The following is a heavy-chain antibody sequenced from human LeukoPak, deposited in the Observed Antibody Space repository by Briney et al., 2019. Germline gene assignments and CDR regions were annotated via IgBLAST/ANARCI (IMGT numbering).Heavy chain of an antibody. CDR2: INHSGST. CDR1: GGSFSGYY. D-gene: IGHD1-14*01. CDR3: ARGGIQTI. Sequence: PSETLSLTCAVYGGSFSGYYWSWIRQPPGKGLEWIGEINHSGSTNYNPSLKSRVTISVDTSKNQFSLKLSSVTAADTAVYYCARGGIQTIWGRGTMVTVSS. V-gene: IGHV4-34*01. J-gene: IGHJ3*02.